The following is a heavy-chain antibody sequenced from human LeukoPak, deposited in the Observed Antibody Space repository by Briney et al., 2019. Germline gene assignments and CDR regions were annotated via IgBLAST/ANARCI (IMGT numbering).Heavy chain of an antibody. V-gene: IGHV3-15*01. CDR3: AKGSKLVVITRDHYMAV. J-gene: IGHJ6*03. CDR2: IRTKTDGETT. D-gene: IGHD3-22*01. Sequence: PGGSLRLSCAASGFTFSDAWMSWVRQAPGKGLQWVGRIRTKTDGETTDYAAPVKGRFTISRDDSKNTLYLQMNSLRAGDTAVYYCAKGSKLVVITRDHYMAVWGKGTTVTISS. CDR1: GFTFSDAW.